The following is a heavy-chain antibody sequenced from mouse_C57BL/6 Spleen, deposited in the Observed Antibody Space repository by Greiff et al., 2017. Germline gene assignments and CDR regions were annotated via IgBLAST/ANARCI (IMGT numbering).Heavy chain of an antibody. J-gene: IGHJ4*01. CDR1: GFNIKDYY. CDR3: ATGPQATEYAMDY. V-gene: IGHV14-2*01. CDR2: IDPEDGET. D-gene: IGHD3-2*02. Sequence: VQLQQSGAELVKPGASVKLSCTASGFNIKDYYMHWVKQRTEQGLEWIGRIDPEDGETKYAPKFQGKATITADTSSNTAYLQLSSLTSEDTAVYYWATGPQATEYAMDYWGQGTSVTVSS.